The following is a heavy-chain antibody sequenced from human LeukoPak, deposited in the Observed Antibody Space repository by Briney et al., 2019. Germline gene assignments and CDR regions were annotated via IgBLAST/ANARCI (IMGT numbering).Heavy chain of an antibody. CDR3: ARGLILAAADDY. CDR1: GFTFSNYW. D-gene: IGHD6-13*01. CDR2: IKQDGSEK. V-gene: IGHV3-7*01. Sequence: GGSLRLSCAASGFTFSNYWMHWVRQAPGKGLEWVANIKQDGSEKYYVDSVKGRFTISRDNAKNSLYLQMNSLRAEDTAVYYCARGLILAAADDYWGQGTLVTVSS. J-gene: IGHJ4*02.